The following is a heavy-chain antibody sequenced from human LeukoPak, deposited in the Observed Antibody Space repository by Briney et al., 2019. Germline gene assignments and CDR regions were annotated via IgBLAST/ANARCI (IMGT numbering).Heavy chain of an antibody. J-gene: IGHJ4*02. CDR3: ARAAFLPYCSGGSCYIEF. CDR1: GFTFSSYW. CDR2: ISYDGSNK. D-gene: IGHD2-15*01. Sequence: GGSLRLSCAASGFTFSSYWMSWVRQAPGKGLEWVAVISYDGSNKYYADSVKGRFTISRDNSKNTLYLQMNSLRAEDTAVYYCARAAFLPYCSGGSCYIEFWGQGTLVTVSS. V-gene: IGHV3-30-3*01.